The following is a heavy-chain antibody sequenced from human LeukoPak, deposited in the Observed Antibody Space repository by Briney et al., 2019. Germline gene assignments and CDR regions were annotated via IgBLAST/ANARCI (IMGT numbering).Heavy chain of an antibody. Sequence: SETLSLTCTVSGYSISSGYYWGRIRQPPGKGLEWIGSIYHSGSTYYNPSLKSRVTISVDTSKNQFSLKLSSVTAADTAVYYCAKVGAHDAFDIWGQGTMVTVSS. CDR3: AKVGAHDAFDI. J-gene: IGHJ3*02. CDR2: IYHSGST. CDR1: GYSISSGYY. V-gene: IGHV4-38-2*02. D-gene: IGHD1-26*01.